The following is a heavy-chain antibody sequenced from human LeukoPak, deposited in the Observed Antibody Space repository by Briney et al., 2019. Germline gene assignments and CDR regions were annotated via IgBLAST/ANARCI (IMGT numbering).Heavy chain of an antibody. CDR2: IYHSGST. CDR3: AREERIAAAGIDY. D-gene: IGHD6-13*01. CDR1: GYSISSGYY. V-gene: IGHV4-38-2*02. J-gene: IGHJ4*02. Sequence: PSETLSLTCTVSGYSISSGYYWGWLRQPPGKGLEWIGSIYHSGSTYYNPSLKSRVTISVDTSKNQFSLKLSSVTAADTAVYYCAREERIAAAGIDYWGQGTLVTVSS.